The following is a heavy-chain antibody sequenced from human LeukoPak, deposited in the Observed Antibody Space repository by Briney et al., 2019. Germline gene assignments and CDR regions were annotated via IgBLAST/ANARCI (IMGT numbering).Heavy chain of an antibody. CDR2: IKPDGSEN. CDR3: ARGHYGMDV. J-gene: IGHJ6*02. Sequence: GGSLRLSCAASEFILSNWWMTWVRQAPGKGLEWVASIKPDGSENYYVDSVKGRFTASRDNARSSLYLQMSSLRAEDTAVYYCARGHYGMDVWGQGTTVTVSS. V-gene: IGHV3-7*01. CDR1: EFILSNWW.